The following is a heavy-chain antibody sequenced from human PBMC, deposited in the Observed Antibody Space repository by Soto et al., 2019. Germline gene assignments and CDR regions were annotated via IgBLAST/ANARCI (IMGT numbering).Heavy chain of an antibody. CDR2: IRSKANSYAT. D-gene: IGHD3-22*01. CDR3: TRHCDSEDYYDSSGYCPY. Sequence: GGSLRLSCAASGFTFSGSAMYWVRQASGKGLEWVGRIRSKANSYATAYAASVKGRFTISRDDSKNTAYLQMNSLKTEDTAVYYCTRHCDSEDYYDSSGYCPYWGQGTLVTVSS. V-gene: IGHV3-73*01. CDR1: GFTFSGSA. J-gene: IGHJ4*02.